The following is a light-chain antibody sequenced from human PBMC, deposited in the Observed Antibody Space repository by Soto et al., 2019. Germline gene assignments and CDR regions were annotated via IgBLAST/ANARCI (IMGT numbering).Light chain of an antibody. J-gene: IGLJ3*02. CDR2: DVT. Sequence: QSALTQPASVSGSPGQSVTISCSGSSSDVGAYNYVSRYQRHPGKAPKLMIYDVTNRPSGVSNRFSGSKSGNTASLTISGLQAEDEADYFCSSYTSSSTVVFGGGTKLTVL. CDR1: SSDVGAYNY. CDR3: SSYTSSSTVV. V-gene: IGLV2-14*01.